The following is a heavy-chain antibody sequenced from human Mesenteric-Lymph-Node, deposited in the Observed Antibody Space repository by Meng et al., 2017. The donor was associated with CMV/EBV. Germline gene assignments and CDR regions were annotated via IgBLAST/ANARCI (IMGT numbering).Heavy chain of an antibody. CDR3: ARVSCPSTSCYWRN. CDR1: GFSVSSNY. CDR2: IYSGGAT. V-gene: IGHV3-53*01. Sequence: GESLKISCAASGFSVSSNYMSWVRQAPGKGLEWVSLIYSGGATYYADSVKGRFTISRDNSKNTLYLQMNTLRAEDTAVYYCARVSCPSTSCYWRNWGQGTLVTVSS. D-gene: IGHD2-2*01. J-gene: IGHJ4*02.